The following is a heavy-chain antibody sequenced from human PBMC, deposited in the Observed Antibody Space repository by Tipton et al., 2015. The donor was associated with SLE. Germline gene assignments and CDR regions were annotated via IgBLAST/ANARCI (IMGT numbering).Heavy chain of an antibody. V-gene: IGHV3-30*18. Sequence: LSLTCAASGFTFSSYGMHWVRQAPGKGLEWVAVISYDGSNKYYADSVKGRFTISRDNSKNTLYLQMNSLRAEDTAVYYCAKDWARTRGGNVVVVAAYYYMDVWGKGTTVTVSS. J-gene: IGHJ6*03. CDR1: GFTFSSYG. CDR3: AKDWARTRGGNVVVVAAYYYMDV. D-gene: IGHD2-15*01. CDR2: ISYDGSNK.